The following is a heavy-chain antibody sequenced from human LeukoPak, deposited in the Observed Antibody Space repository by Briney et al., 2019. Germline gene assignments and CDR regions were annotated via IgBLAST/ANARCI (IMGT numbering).Heavy chain of an antibody. Sequence: GGSLRLSCADSGFTFSSYSMNWVRLAPGKGLEWVSSISSTSIYIYYADSVKGRFTISRDNAKNSLYLQMNSLRAEDTAVYYCARDPTTYGSGSYYYYFDYWGQGTLVTVSS. V-gene: IGHV3-21*01. CDR3: ARDPTTYGSGSYYYYFDY. CDR1: GFTFSSYS. CDR2: ISSTSIYI. J-gene: IGHJ4*02. D-gene: IGHD3-10*01.